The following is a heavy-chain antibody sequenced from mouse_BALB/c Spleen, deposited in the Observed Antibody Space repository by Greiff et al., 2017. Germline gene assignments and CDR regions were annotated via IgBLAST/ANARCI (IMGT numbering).Heavy chain of an antibody. D-gene: IGHD3-3*01. J-gene: IGHJ2*01. CDR3: ARDMGGDYYFDY. CDR2: IRNKANGYTT. CDR1: GFTFTDYY. V-gene: IGHV7-3*02. Sequence: EVHLVESGGGLVQPGGSLRLSCATSGFTFTDYYMSWVRQPPGKALEWLGFIRNKANGYTTEYSASVKGRFTISRDNSQSILYLQMNTLRAEDSATYYCARDMGGDYYFDYWGQGTTLTVSS.